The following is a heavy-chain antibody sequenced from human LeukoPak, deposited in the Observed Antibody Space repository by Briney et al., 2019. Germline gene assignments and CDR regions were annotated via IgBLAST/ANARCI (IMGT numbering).Heavy chain of an antibody. CDR3: ARGDVFFDN. J-gene: IGHJ4*02. Sequence: GGSLRLSCAASAFTFSIYCMHCVPHAPGKGLVWVSRINSDGRSTSYADSVKGGFTISRDNAKNTLYPRMNTLRAEDTAVYYSARGDVFFDNWGQGTLVTVSS. D-gene: IGHD3-16*01. CDR2: INSDGRST. V-gene: IGHV3-74*01. CDR1: AFTFSIYC.